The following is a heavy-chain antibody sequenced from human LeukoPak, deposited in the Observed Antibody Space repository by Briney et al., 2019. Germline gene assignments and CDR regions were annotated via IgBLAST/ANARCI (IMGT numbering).Heavy chain of an antibody. J-gene: IGHJ4*02. V-gene: IGHV4-4*07. Sequence: KPSETLSLTCTVSGGSISSYYWSWIRQPAGKGLEWIGRIYTSGSTNYNPSLKSRVTISVDKSKNQFSLKLSSVTAADTAVYYCARDADFWNGQPTNWGQGTLVTVPS. CDR3: ARDADFWNGQPTN. D-gene: IGHD3/OR15-3a*01. CDR1: GGSISSYY. CDR2: IYTSGST.